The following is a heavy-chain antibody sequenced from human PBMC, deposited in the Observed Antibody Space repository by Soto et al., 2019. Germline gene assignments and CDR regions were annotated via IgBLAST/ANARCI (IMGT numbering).Heavy chain of an antibody. CDR3: ARDGYCSSTSCYTSSYYYGMDV. Sequence: GGSLRLSCAASGFTFSSYAMHWVRQAPGKGLEWVAVISYDGSNKYYADSVKGRFTISRDNSKNTLYLQMNSLRAEDTAVYYCARDGYCSSTSCYTSSYYYGMDVWGQGTTVTVSS. J-gene: IGHJ6*02. CDR1: GFTFSSYA. V-gene: IGHV3-30-3*01. D-gene: IGHD2-2*02. CDR2: ISYDGSNK.